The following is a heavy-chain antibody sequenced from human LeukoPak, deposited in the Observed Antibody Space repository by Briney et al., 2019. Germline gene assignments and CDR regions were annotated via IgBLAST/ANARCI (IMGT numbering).Heavy chain of an antibody. CDR3: ARDRGYSGYDFGY. D-gene: IGHD5-12*01. CDR1: GYTFTGYY. V-gene: IGHV1-2*04. Sequence: GASVMVSCKASGYTFTGYYMHWVRQAPGQGLEWMGWINPNSGGTNYAQKFQGWVTMTRDTSISTAYMELSRLRSDDTAVYYCARDRGYSGYDFGYWGQGTLVTVSS. J-gene: IGHJ4*02. CDR2: INPNSGGT.